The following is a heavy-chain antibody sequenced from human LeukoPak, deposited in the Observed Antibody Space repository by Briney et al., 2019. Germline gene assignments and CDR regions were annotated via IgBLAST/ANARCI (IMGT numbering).Heavy chain of an antibody. CDR1: GYTFTGYY. D-gene: IGHD6-19*01. CDR2: INPTSGGT. J-gene: IGHJ4*02. CDR3: ARGGSAWDNPFDY. V-gene: IGHV1-2*02. Sequence: GASVKVSCKASGYTFTGYYIHWVRQAPGQGLEWMGWINPTSGGTKYAPKFQGRVTMTRDTSISTAYMELSRLRADDTAVFYCARGGSAWDNPFDYWGQGTLVTVSS.